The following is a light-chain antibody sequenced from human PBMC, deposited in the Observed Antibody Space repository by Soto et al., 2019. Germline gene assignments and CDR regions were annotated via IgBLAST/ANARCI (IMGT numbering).Light chain of an antibody. V-gene: IGKV1-5*01. CDR3: QQYNSYQWK. Sequence: DIQMTQSPSTLSASVGDRVTITCRAGQSISSWLAWYQQKPGKAPKLLIYDASSLESGVPSRFSGSGSGTEFTLTITSLQPDDFETYYCQQYNSYQWKFGQGTKVDIX. CDR1: QSISSW. J-gene: IGKJ1*01. CDR2: DAS.